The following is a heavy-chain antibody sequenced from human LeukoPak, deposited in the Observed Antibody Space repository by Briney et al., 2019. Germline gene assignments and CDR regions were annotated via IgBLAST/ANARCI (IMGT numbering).Heavy chain of an antibody. CDR1: GFIFSSYW. Sequence: GGSLRLSCAGSGFIFSSYWMTWVRQAPGKGLEWVANINQGGSEKNSVDSVKGRLTVSRDNAKNSLYLQMNSLRAEDTAVYFCARGPYGMDVWGQGTTVTVSS. CDR2: INQGGSEK. J-gene: IGHJ6*02. V-gene: IGHV3-7*02. CDR3: ARGPYGMDV.